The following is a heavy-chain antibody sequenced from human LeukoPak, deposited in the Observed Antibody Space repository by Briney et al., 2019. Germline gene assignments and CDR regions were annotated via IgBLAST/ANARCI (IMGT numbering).Heavy chain of an antibody. CDR2: INPSGGST. CDR3: ATYSGRMVVAATPLDY. CDR1: GYTFTSYY. V-gene: IGHV1-46*01. D-gene: IGHD2-15*01. J-gene: IGHJ4*02. Sequence: ASVKVSCKASGYTFTSYYMHWVRQAPGQGLEWMGIINPSGGSTSYAQKFQGRVTMTRDTSTSTVYMELSSLRSEDTAVYYCATYSGRMVVAATPLDYWGQGTLVTVSS.